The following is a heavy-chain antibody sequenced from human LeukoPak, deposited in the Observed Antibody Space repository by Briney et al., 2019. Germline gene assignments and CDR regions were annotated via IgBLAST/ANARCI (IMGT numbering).Heavy chain of an antibody. CDR3: ARAGYYYDSSGYYWGYYFDY. CDR2: IYHSGST. J-gene: IGHJ4*02. V-gene: IGHV4-39*07. Sequence: SETLSLTCTVSGGSISSSSYYWGWIRQPPGKGLEWIGSIYHSGSTYYNPSLKSRVTISVDTSKNQFSLKLSSVTAADTAVYYCARAGYYYDSSGYYWGYYFDYWGQGTLVTVSS. CDR1: GGSISSSSYY. D-gene: IGHD3-22*01.